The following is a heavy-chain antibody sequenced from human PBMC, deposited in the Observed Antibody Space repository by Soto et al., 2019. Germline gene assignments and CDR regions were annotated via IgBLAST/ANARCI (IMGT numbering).Heavy chain of an antibody. CDR2: IYSGGST. CDR1: GFTVSSNY. V-gene: IGHV3-66*01. J-gene: IGHJ5*02. CDR3: ARFGERSTMVRNRIGRGFDP. D-gene: IGHD3-10*01. Sequence: PGGSLRLSCAASGFTVSSNYMSWVRQAPGKGLEWVSVIYSGGSTYYADSVKGRFTISRDNSKNTLYLQMNSLRAEDTAVYYCARFGERSTMVRNRIGRGFDPWGQGTLVTVSS.